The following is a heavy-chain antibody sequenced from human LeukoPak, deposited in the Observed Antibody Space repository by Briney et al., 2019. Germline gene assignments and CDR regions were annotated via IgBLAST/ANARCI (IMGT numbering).Heavy chain of an antibody. J-gene: IGHJ4*02. V-gene: IGHV4-30-4*01. CDR3: ASTNYYDRYFDY. Sequence: SETLSLTCTVSGASISSGDYYWSWIRQPPGKGLEWIGYIYYSGSTYYNPSLKSRLTISVDTSKTQFSLKLSSVTAADTAVYYCASTNYYDRYFDYWGQGTLVTVSS. CDR1: GASISSGDYY. D-gene: IGHD3-22*01. CDR2: IYYSGST.